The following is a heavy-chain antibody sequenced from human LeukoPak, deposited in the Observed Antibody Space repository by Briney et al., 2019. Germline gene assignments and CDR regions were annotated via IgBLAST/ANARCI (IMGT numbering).Heavy chain of an antibody. CDR3: AVGRERSYCSGGSCYLFDY. J-gene: IGHJ4*02. CDR2: INHSGST. V-gene: IGHV4-34*01. CDR1: GGSFSGYY. Sequence: SETLSLTCAVYGGSFSGYYWSWIRQPPGKGLEWIGEINHSGSTNYNPSLKSRVTISVDTSKNQFSLKLSSVTAADTAVYYCAVGRERSYCSGGSCYLFDYWGQGTLVTVSS. D-gene: IGHD2-15*01.